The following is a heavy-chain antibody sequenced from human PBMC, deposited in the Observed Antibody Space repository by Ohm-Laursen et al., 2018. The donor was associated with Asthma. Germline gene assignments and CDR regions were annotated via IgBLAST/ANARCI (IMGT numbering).Heavy chain of an antibody. CDR2: GGSYYDGGLK. Sequence: SLRLSCSTSGFTFRSYAMHWVRQAPGKGLEWVAVGGSYYDGGLKYYADSVNGRLTVSRDDSKNTLYLQMNSLRPDDTAVYYCARDVMEWYLPAFDFWGQGTLVTVSS. CDR1: GFTFRSYA. CDR3: ARDVMEWYLPAFDF. D-gene: IGHD3-3*01. V-gene: IGHV3-30-3*01. J-gene: IGHJ4*02.